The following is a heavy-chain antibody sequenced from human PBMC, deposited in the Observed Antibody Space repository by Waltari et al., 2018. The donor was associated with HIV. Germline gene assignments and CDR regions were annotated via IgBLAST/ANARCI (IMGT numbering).Heavy chain of an antibody. CDR1: GFTFSSYS. J-gene: IGHJ4*02. CDR3: ARVRDSSSWMDFDY. V-gene: IGHV3-48*02. Sequence: EVQLVESGGGLVQPGGSLRLSCAASGFTFSSYSMNWVRQAPGKGLEWVSYISSSSSTIYYADSVKGRFTISRDNAKNSLYLQMNSLRDEDTAVYYCARVRDSSSWMDFDYWGQGTLVTVSS. D-gene: IGHD6-13*01. CDR2: ISSSSSTI.